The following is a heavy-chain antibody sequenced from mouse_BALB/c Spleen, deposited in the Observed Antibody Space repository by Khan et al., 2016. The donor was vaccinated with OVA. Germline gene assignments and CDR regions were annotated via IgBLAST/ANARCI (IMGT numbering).Heavy chain of an antibody. D-gene: IGHD2-14*01. CDR3: ARSDDRYFDY. V-gene: IGHV1S132*01. J-gene: IGHJ2*01. Sequence: QVQLQQSGAELVRPGASVKLSCKTTGYIFTSYWIHWVKQRSGQGLEWIARIYPGTGSIYYNEKFKGKATLTADKSSSTAYMQLSSLKSEDSADYDWARSDDRYFDYWGQGTTLTVSS. CDR1: GYIFTSYW. CDR2: IYPGTGSI.